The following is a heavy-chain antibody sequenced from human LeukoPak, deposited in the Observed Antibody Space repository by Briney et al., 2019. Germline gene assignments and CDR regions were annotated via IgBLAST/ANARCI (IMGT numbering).Heavy chain of an antibody. CDR3: AREAFGDHVINWFDP. V-gene: IGHV3-30*04. CDR2: ISYDGSNK. J-gene: IGHJ5*02. D-gene: IGHD2-21*01. Sequence: GRSLRLSCAASGFTFSSYAMHWVRQAPGKGLEWVAVISYDGSNKYYGDSVKGRFTISRDNGRNTLYLQMYSLRPEDTAVYYCAREAFGDHVINWFDPWGQGTLVTVSS. CDR1: GFTFSSYA.